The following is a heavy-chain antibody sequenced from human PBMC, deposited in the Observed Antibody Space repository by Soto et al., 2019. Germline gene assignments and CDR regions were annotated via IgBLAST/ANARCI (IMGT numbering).Heavy chain of an antibody. Sequence: GGSLRLSCAASGFTFSSYGMHWVRQAPGKGLEWVAVIWYDGSNKYYADSVKGRFTISRDNSKNTLYLQMNSLRAEDTAVYYCARGPGGLTSKTTPKRVVVAANDAFDIWGQGTMGTVS. D-gene: IGHD2-15*01. CDR2: IWYDGSNK. CDR1: GFTFSSYG. V-gene: IGHV3-33*01. CDR3: ARGPGGLTSKTTPKRVVVAANDAFDI. J-gene: IGHJ3*02.